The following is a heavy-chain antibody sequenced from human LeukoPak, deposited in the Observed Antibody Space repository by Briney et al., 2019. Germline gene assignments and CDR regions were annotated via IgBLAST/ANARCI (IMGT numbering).Heavy chain of an antibody. CDR2: VIDSDFNEANGDIT. V-gene: IGHV4-59*01. CDR3: VRASADSGGAFDV. CDR1: GASINKDY. D-gene: IGHD2-15*01. J-gene: IGHJ3*01. Sequence: ETLSLTCTVSGASINKDYWARIRQPPGRGLEWIGYVIDSDFNEANGDITNYNPSLETRVTTSRDTPKNQFSLKLSSMTAADTAIYYCVRASADSGGAFDVWGHGTVVTVSS.